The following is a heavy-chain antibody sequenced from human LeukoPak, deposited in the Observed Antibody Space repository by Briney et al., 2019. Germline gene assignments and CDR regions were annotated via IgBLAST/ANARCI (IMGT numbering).Heavy chain of an antibody. Sequence: GGSLRLSCAASGFTFSSYGMHWVRQAPGKGLEWVAVISYDGSNKYYADSVKGRFTISRDNSKNTLYLQMNSLSAEDTAVYYCAKDWAYCSSTSCYAGHYYYGMDVWGQGTTVTVSS. J-gene: IGHJ6*02. CDR1: GFTFSSYG. D-gene: IGHD2-2*01. CDR2: ISYDGSNK. V-gene: IGHV3-30*18. CDR3: AKDWAYCSSTSCYAGHYYYGMDV.